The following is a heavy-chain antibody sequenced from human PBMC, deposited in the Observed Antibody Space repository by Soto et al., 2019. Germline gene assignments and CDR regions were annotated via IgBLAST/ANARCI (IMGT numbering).Heavy chain of an antibody. CDR2: IYYSGST. D-gene: IGHD4-4*01. V-gene: IGHV4-59*08. CDR1: GGSISSYY. CDR3: ASPLTSNPQTSNDY. Sequence: QVQLQESGPGLVKPSETLSLTCTVSGGSISSYYWSWIRQPPGKGLEWIGYIYYSGSTNYNPSLKSRVPISVDTSKNHFPLKLSSVTAADTAVYYCASPLTSNPQTSNDYWGQGTLVTVSS. J-gene: IGHJ4*02.